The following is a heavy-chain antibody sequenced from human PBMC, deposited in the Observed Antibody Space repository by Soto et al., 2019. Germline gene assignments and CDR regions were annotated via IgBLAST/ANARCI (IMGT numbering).Heavy chain of an antibody. CDR1: GFTFSNYG. J-gene: IGHJ6*02. CDR3: AKDRIVMIRGVMNYYGMDV. Sequence: QVHLVESGGGVVQPGRSLRLSCAASGFTFSNYGMHWVRQAPGKGLEWVAFILYDGSDKYFADSVKGRFTTSRDNSKNTLDLQMNSLRAEDTAVYYCAKDRIVMIRGVMNYYGMDVWGQGTTVTVSS. D-gene: IGHD3-10*01. V-gene: IGHV3-30*18. CDR2: ILYDGSDK.